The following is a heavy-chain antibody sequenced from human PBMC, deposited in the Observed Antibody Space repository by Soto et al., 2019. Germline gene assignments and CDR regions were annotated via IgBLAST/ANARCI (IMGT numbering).Heavy chain of an antibody. Sequence: PGESLKISCKGSGYSFTSYWISWVRQMPGKGLEWMGRIDPSDSYTNYSPSFQGHVTISADKSISTAYLQWSSLKASDTARYYCARIPPSEDDPWGQGTLVTVSS. CDR2: IDPSDSYT. CDR1: GYSFTSYW. CDR3: ARIPPSEDDP. J-gene: IGHJ5*02. D-gene: IGHD2-21*01. V-gene: IGHV5-10-1*01.